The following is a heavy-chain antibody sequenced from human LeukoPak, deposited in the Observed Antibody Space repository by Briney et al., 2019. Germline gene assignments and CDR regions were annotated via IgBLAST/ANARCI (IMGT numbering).Heavy chain of an antibody. CDR2: FIPLVGTA. CDR3: ARRKVCAYFDY. CDR1: GGTFSSYS. Sequence: SVKVSCKASGGTFSSYSISWVRQAPGQGLEWMGGFIPLVGTANYAQKYESRVTITAIESTSPAYMELSSLKSAENAVSYCARRKVCAYFDYWGQGTLVTVSS. V-gene: IGHV1-69*13. D-gene: IGHD2-8*01. J-gene: IGHJ4*02.